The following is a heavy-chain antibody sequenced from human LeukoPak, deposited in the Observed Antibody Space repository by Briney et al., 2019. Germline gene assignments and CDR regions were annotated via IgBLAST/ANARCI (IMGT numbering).Heavy chain of an antibody. V-gene: IGHV1-2*02. J-gene: IGHJ4*02. CDR1: GYSFSGYY. CDR3: ARVPGSPKNNFDY. CDR2: MYPKSGDT. Sequence: GASVKVSCKASGYSFSGYYIHWLRQAPGLGPEWMGWMYPKSGDTSYAQKFQGRVTMTRDTSLSTAYMELNKLTSDDSAIYFCARVPGSPKNNFDYWGQGTLVTVSP. D-gene: IGHD3-10*01.